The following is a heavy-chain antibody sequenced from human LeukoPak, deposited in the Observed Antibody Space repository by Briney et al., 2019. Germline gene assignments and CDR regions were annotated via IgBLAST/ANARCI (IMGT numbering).Heavy chain of an antibody. J-gene: IGHJ4*02. CDR2: ISGSGGST. V-gene: IGHV3-23*01. CDR1: GFTFSSYA. Sequence: GGSLRLSCAASGFTFSSYAVSWVRQAPGKGLEWVSAISGSGGSTYYADSVKGRFTISRDNSKNTLYLQMNSLRAEVTAVYYCATLNYDILTGYYRKFDYWGQGTLVTVSS. D-gene: IGHD3-9*01. CDR3: ATLNYDILTGYYRKFDY.